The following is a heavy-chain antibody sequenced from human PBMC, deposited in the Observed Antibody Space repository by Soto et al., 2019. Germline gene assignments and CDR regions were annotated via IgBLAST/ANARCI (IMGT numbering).Heavy chain of an antibody. CDR2: ISSSSSTI. J-gene: IGHJ6*03. Sequence: GGSLRLSCAASGFTFSSYSMNWVRQAPGKGLEWVSYISSSSSTIYYADSVKGRFTISRDNAKNSLYLQMNSLRAEDTAVYYCARAVRAYCSSTSCYGYYYYMDVWGKGTTVTVSS. V-gene: IGHV3-48*01. CDR3: ARAVRAYCSSTSCYGYYYYMDV. CDR1: GFTFSSYS. D-gene: IGHD2-2*01.